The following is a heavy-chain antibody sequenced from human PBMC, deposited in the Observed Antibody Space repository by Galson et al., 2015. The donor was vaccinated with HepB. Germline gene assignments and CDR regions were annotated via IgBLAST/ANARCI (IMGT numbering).Heavy chain of an antibody. CDR1: GATFNTYA. CDR2: IMSIFVTP. CDR3: ACYASDI. J-gene: IGHJ3*02. D-gene: IGHD5-18*01. V-gene: IGHV1-69*06. Sequence: SVKVSCKASGATFNTYAFAWVRQAPGQGLEWMGAIMSIFVTPIYTDSLQGRVTITADKSTCTLEVSNLRSEDTAVYYCACYASDIWGQGTMVTVSS.